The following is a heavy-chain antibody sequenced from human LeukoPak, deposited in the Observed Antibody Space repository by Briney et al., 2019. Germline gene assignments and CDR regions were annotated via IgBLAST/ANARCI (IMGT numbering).Heavy chain of an antibody. J-gene: IGHJ4*02. CDR2: IYYSGST. Sequence: PSQTLSLTCTVSGGSISSGGYYWSWIRQHPGKGLEWIGYIYYSGSTYYNPSLKSRVTISVDTSKNQFSLKLSSETAADTAVYYCARQIGYSYGHVDYWGQGTLVTVSS. CDR1: GGSISSGGYY. CDR3: ARQIGYSYGHVDY. V-gene: IGHV4-31*03. D-gene: IGHD5-18*01.